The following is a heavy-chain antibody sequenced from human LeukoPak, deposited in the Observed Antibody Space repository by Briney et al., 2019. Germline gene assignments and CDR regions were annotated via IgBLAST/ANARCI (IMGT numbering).Heavy chain of an antibody. D-gene: IGHD5-18*01. CDR1: GYTFTGYY. V-gene: IGHV1-2*02. J-gene: IGHJ4*02. Sequence: ASVKVSCKASGYTFTGYYMHWVRQAPGQGLEWMGWINPNSGGTNYAQKFQGRVTMTRATSISTAYMELSRLRSDDTAGYYCARVGGYRAPSELYWGQGTLVTVSS. CDR3: ARVGGYRAPSELY. CDR2: INPNSGGT.